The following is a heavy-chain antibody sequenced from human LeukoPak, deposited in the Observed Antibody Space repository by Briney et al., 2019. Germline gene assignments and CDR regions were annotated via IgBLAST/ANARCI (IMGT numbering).Heavy chain of an antibody. J-gene: IGHJ4*02. CDR3: ATLTVASSFDY. CDR1: GFAFSVYE. CDR2: ISSSGGTR. D-gene: IGHD6-19*01. Sequence: TGGSLRLSCAASGFAFSVYEMYWVRQAPGKGLEWVSYISSSGGTRHYADSVKGRFTISRDNAKNSLYLQMNSLRAEDTAVYYCATLTVASSFDYWGQGTLVTVSS. V-gene: IGHV3-48*03.